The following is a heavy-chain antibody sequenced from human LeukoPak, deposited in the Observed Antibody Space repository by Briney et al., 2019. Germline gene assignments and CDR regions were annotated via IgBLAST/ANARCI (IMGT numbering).Heavy chain of an antibody. CDR3: ARDDGSSGYYHRIWFDP. Sequence: SVKVSCKASGGTFSSYAISWVRQAPGQGLEWMGGIIPIFGTANYAQKFQGRVTITTDESTSTAYMELSSLRSEDTAVYYCARDDGSSGYYHRIWFDPWGQVTLVTVSS. CDR1: GGTFSSYA. V-gene: IGHV1-69*05. CDR2: IIPIFGTA. D-gene: IGHD3-22*01. J-gene: IGHJ5*02.